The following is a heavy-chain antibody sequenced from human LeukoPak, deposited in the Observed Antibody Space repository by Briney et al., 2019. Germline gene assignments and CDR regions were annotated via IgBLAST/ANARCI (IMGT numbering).Heavy chain of an antibody. D-gene: IGHD2-21*01. V-gene: IGHV3-23*01. CDR1: GFTFNSYV. Sequence: PGGSLRLSCAASGFTFNSYVMSWVRQAPGKGLEWVSSINGGGGSTYYADSVKGRFTISRDNSKNMLYLQMNSLRADDTALYYCAKTVVVITFRFDDWGQGALVTVSS. CDR3: AKTVVVITFRFDD. CDR2: INGGGGST. J-gene: IGHJ4*02.